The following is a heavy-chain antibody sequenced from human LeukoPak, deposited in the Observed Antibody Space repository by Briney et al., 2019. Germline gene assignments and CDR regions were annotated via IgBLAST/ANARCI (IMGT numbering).Heavy chain of an antibody. CDR2: ISDSGVDT. D-gene: IGHD2-2*01. J-gene: IGHJ4*02. Sequence: GGSLRLSCAASGFIFSNYAMSWVRQAPGKGLEWVSSISDSGVDTYYGDSVKGRFTISRDNAKNSLYLQMNSLRAEDTAVYYCARDLPSSWYYFDYWGQGTLVTVSS. CDR3: ARDLPSSWYYFDY. V-gene: IGHV3-23*01. CDR1: GFIFSNYA.